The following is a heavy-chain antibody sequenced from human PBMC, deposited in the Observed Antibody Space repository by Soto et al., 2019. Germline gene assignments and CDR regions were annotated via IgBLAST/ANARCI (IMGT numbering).Heavy chain of an antibody. CDR2: MNPNSGDT. CDR1: GYTFTSYE. CDR3: ARGELLWFGERLR. D-gene: IGHD3-10*01. J-gene: IGHJ4*02. Sequence: QVQLVQSGAEVKKPGASVKVSCKASGYTFTSYEINWVRQATGQGLEWMGWMNPNSGDTGYAQKFQGRVTMTRNTSISTAYMALSSLRSEDTAVYYCARGELLWFGERLRWGQGTLVTVSS. V-gene: IGHV1-8*01.